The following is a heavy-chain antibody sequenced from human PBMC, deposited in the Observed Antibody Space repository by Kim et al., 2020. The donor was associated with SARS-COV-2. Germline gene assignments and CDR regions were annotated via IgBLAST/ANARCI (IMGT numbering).Heavy chain of an antibody. CDR3: AKGPYSGSHDYVGY. V-gene: IGHV3-23*01. Sequence: DSGKGRFTISRDSSKNTLSLQGNSLRGEDTAVYYCAKGPYSGSHDYVGYWGQGTLVTVSS. J-gene: IGHJ4*02. D-gene: IGHD1-26*01.